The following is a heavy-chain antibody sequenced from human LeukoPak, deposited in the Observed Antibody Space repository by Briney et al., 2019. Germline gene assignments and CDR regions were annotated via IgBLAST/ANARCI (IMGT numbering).Heavy chain of an antibody. J-gene: IGHJ4*02. Sequence: GASVKVSCKASGYTFTTYDLNWVRQATGQGLEWMGWMNPNSGNTGYAQKFQGRVTMTRNTSISTAYMELNNLTSEDTAVYYCARRIRGAPTDHWGQGTLATVSS. V-gene: IGHV1-8*01. CDR2: MNPNSGNT. CDR1: GYTFTTYD. D-gene: IGHD3-10*01. CDR3: ARRIRGAPTDH.